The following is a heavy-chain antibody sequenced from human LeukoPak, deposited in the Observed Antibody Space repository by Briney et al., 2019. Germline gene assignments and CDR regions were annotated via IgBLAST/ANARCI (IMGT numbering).Heavy chain of an antibody. CDR3: AKDRNYGGNLLDY. Sequence: PGGSLRLSCAAPGFTFSSYGMHWVRQAPGKGLEWVAVIWYDGSNKYYADSVKGRFTISRDNSKNTLYLQMNSLRAEDTAVYYCAKDRNYGGNLLDYWGQGTLVTVSS. V-gene: IGHV3-33*06. CDR2: IWYDGSNK. J-gene: IGHJ4*02. CDR1: GFTFSSYG. D-gene: IGHD4-23*01.